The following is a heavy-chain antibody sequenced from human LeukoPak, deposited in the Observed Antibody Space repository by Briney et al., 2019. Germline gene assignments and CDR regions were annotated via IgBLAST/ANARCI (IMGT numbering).Heavy chain of an antibody. CDR2: ISGSGGST. J-gene: IGHJ4*02. Sequence: GGSLRLSCAASGFTFSSSAMSWVRQAPGKGLEWVSAISGSGGSTYYADSVKGRFTISRDNSKNTLYLQMNSLRAEDTAVYYCAKDSISSGWFQGDTTSFDYWGQGTLVTVSS. CDR1: GFTFSSSA. V-gene: IGHV3-23*01. D-gene: IGHD6-19*01. CDR3: AKDSISSGWFQGDTTSFDY.